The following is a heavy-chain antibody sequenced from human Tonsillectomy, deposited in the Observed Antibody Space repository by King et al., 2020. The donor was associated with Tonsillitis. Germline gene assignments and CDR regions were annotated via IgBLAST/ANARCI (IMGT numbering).Heavy chain of an antibody. Sequence: VQLVESGGGVVQPGRSLRLSCAASGFTFSSYGMHWVRQAPGKGLEWVAVISYDGSNKYYADSVKGRFTISRDNSKKTVFLQMNSLRAEDTAVYCARDRYSGSYYDYYGMDVWGLGTTVTVSS. V-gene: IGHV3-30-3*01. D-gene: IGHD1-26*01. CDR1: GFTFSSYG. J-gene: IGHJ6*02. CDR3: ARDRYSGSYYDYYGMDV. CDR2: ISYDGSNK.